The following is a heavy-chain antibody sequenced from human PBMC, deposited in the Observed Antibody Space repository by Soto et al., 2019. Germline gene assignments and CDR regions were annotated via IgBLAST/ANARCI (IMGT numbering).Heavy chain of an antibody. CDR2: IYHSGST. CDR1: GGSISSSNW. V-gene: IGHV4-4*02. D-gene: IGHD1-7*01. J-gene: IGHJ6*02. Sequence: SETLSLTCAVSGGSISSSNWWSWVRQPPGKGLEWIGEIYHSGSTNYNPYLKSRVNISVDKSKNQFSLKLSSVTAADTAVYYCARDITGTTFHYYYYGMDVWGQGTTVT. CDR3: ARDITGTTFHYYYYGMDV.